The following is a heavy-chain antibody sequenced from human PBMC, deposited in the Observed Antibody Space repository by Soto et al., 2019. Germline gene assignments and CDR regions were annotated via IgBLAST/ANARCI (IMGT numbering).Heavy chain of an antibody. D-gene: IGHD3-22*01. Sequence: QVQLVQSGAEVKKPGASVKVSCKASGYTFTGYYMHWVRQAPGQGLEWMGWINPNSGGTNYAQKFQGRVTMTRDTSISTAYTELSRLRSDDTAVYYCARDRRYYDSSGYYLIWGQGTLVTVSS. CDR2: INPNSGGT. CDR3: ARDRRYYDSSGYYLI. J-gene: IGHJ4*02. CDR1: GYTFTGYY. V-gene: IGHV1-2*02.